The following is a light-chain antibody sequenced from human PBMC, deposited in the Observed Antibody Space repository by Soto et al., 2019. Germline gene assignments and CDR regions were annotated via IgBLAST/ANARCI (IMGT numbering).Light chain of an antibody. CDR2: AAS. V-gene: IGKV1-39*01. J-gene: IGKJ1*01. CDR3: QQSYSLPWT. CDR1: QTISSD. Sequence: DIQMTQSPSSRSASVGDRVNITCRASQTISSDLNWYQQKPGKAPKLLIYAASTLQSGVPSRFSGSGSGTDFTLTINSLQPEDFATYHCQQSYSLPWTFGQGTRVDFK.